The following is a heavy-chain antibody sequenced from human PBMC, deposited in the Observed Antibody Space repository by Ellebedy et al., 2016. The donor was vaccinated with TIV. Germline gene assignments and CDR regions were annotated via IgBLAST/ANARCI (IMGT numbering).Heavy chain of an antibody. Sequence: SETLSLTXTVSGGSISPYYWSWIRQPPGKGLEWTAYIHYSGTPVYNPSLRSRVTMSVDTSKNQFSLKLSSVTAADTAVYYCASGGWSGDRYYFDYWGQGTLVTVSS. CDR3: ASGGWSGDRYYFDY. CDR2: IHYSGTP. CDR1: GGSISPYY. V-gene: IGHV4-59*08. J-gene: IGHJ4*02. D-gene: IGHD3-3*01.